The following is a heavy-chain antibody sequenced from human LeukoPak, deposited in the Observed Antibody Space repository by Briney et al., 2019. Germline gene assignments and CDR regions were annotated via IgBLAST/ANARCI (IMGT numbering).Heavy chain of an antibody. J-gene: IGHJ5*02. CDR3: ATFKSDYDILTGYYTWFDP. V-gene: IGHV1-24*01. CDR2: FDPEDGET. CDR1: GYTLTELS. Sequence: GASVKVSCKVSGYTLTELSMHWVRQAPGNGLEWMGGFDPEDGETIYAQKFQGRVTMTEDTSTATAYMELSSLRSEDTAVYYCATFKSDYDILTGYYTWFDPWGQGTLVTVSS. D-gene: IGHD3-9*01.